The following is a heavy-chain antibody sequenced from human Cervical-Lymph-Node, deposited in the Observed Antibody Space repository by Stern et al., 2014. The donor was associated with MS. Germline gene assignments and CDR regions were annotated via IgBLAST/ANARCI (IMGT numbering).Heavy chain of an antibody. Sequence: QVQLQESGPGLLKPSETLSLTCSVSGGSISSSYWSWIRQPPGKGLEWIGYISHSGTTNYNPSLTSRVTISVDTSKTKISLRLTSVTAADTAVYFCARLGAAGGTAYWGQGTLVTVSS. D-gene: IGHD1-26*01. J-gene: IGHJ4*02. CDR3: ARLGAAGGTAY. CDR2: ISHSGTT. V-gene: IGHV4-4*08. CDR1: GGSISSSY.